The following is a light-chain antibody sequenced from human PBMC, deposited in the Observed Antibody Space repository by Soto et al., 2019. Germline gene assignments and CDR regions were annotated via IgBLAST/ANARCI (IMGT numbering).Light chain of an antibody. V-gene: IGKV1-5*01. Sequence: IQMTHSLFTLSASLGDGVTLKYLASQSISSWLAWYQQKPGKAPKLLIYAASTLQSGVPSRFSGSGSGTDFTLTIRCLQSEDFATYYCQQYYSYPVTFGQGTKVDTK. CDR2: AAS. J-gene: IGKJ1*01. CDR3: QQYYSYPVT. CDR1: QSISSW.